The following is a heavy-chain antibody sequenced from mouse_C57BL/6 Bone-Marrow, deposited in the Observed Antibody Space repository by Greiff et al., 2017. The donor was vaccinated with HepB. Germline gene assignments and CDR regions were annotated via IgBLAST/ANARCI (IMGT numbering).Heavy chain of an antibody. CDR2: IRSKSNNYAT. V-gene: IGHV10-1*01. J-gene: IGHJ1*03. CDR3: VRHGHYYGSYWYFDV. CDR1: GFSFNTYA. D-gene: IGHD1-1*01. Sequence: EVQVVESGGGLVQPKGSLKLSCAASGFSFNTYAMNWVRQAPGKGLEWVARIRSKSNNYATYYADSVKDRFTISRDDSESMLYLQMNNLKTEDTAMYYCVRHGHYYGSYWYFDVWGTGTTVTVSS.